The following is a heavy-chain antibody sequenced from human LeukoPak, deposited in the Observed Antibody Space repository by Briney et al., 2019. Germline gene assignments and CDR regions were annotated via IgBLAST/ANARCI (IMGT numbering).Heavy chain of an antibody. Sequence: SETLSLTCAVYGGPFSGYYWSWIRQPPGKGLEWIGEINHSGSTNYNPSLKSRVTISVDTSKNQFSLKLSSVTAADTAVYYCARDSYSSGWYGYHFDYWGQGTLVTVSS. D-gene: IGHD6-19*01. CDR2: INHSGST. V-gene: IGHV4-34*01. J-gene: IGHJ4*02. CDR1: GGPFSGYY. CDR3: ARDSYSSGWYGYHFDY.